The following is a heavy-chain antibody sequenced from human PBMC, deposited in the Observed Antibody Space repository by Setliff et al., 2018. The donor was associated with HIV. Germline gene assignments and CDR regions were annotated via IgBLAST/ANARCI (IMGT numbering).Heavy chain of an antibody. Sequence: SETLSLTCAVSGGSINNYYWSWIRQPPGKGLEWIGYIYSSGRANYNPSLKSRVTISVDTSKNQFSLRLSSVTAADTAVYYCARDKGYYYMDVWGKGITVTVSS. CDR1: GGSINNYY. CDR3: ARDKGYYYMDV. V-gene: IGHV4-4*09. CDR2: IYSSGRA. J-gene: IGHJ6*03.